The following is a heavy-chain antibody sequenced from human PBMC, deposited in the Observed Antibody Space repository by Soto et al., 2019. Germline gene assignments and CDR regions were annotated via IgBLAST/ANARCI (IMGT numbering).Heavy chain of an antibody. CDR3: AKDDAAAAGSY. D-gene: IGHD6-13*01. V-gene: IGHV3-23*01. CDR2: ISGSGGST. J-gene: IGHJ4*02. CDR1: GVTFSSYA. Sequence: AGGPLRLSCAASGVTFSSYAMSWVCQAPGKGLELVTTISGSGGSTYYADSVKGRFSITRDNTKSTLYLQMNSLRAENTAVYYCAKDDAAAAGSYWGQGTLVTVSS.